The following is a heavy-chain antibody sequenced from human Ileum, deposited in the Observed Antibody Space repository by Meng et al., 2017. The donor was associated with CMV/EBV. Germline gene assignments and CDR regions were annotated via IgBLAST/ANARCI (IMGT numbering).Heavy chain of an antibody. CDR2: ISPDGNAG. CDR1: GFVISEYW. D-gene: IGHD1-1*01. CDR3: ARGGTTAGDF. V-gene: IGHV3-74*01. J-gene: IGHJ4*02. Sequence: LACSASGFVISEYWLHWLRQGPGKSSVWLSDISPDGNAGASADSVKGRFTTSRDNSRNTLYLQMNSLRAEDTAVYFCARGGTTAGDFWGQGSLVTVSS.